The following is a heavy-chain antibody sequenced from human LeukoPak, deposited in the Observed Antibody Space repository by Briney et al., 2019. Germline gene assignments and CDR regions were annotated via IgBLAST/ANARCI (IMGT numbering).Heavy chain of an antibody. CDR3: ARGPPFDY. CDR1: GDSVSRNTAA. CDR2: TYYRSKWLN. J-gene: IGHJ4*02. Sequence: SQTLSLTCAISGDSVSRNTAAWNWIRQSPSRGLEWLGGTYYRSKWLNDYALSVKSRITVNPDTSKNQFSLQLMSVTPDDTAVYYCARGPPFDYWGQGILVTVSS. V-gene: IGHV6-1*01.